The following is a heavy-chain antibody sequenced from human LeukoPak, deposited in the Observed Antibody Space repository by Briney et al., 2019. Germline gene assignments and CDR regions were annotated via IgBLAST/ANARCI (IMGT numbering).Heavy chain of an antibody. Sequence: PGGSLRLSCAASGFTFNKYWLTWVRQAPGKGLEWVANINQDDSQIYYLESVEGRFTITRDNAKNSLHLQMNSLRVEDTAVYYCARGYYYSGTYYPSFFDYWGQGTLVTVSS. J-gene: IGHJ4*02. D-gene: IGHD3-10*01. CDR2: INQDDSQI. CDR1: GFTFNKYW. V-gene: IGHV3-7*01. CDR3: ARGYYYSGTYYPSFFDY.